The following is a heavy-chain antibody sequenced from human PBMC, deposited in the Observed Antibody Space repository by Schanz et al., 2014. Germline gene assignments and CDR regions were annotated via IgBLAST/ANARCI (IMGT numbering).Heavy chain of an antibody. V-gene: IGHV3-53*01. CDR1: GFTVNTNY. D-gene: IGHD5-12*01. Sequence: EVQLVESGGGLIQPGGSLRLSCAVSGFTVNTNYMSWVRQAPGKGMEWNSSMYINSGSTQYADSVKGRFIISIYSSKNTLFLQMNSLIAEDTAVYFCARDGGRDGYNLAFDVWGQGTLVTVSS. J-gene: IGHJ3*01. CDR3: ARDGGRDGYNLAFDV. CDR2: MYINSGST.